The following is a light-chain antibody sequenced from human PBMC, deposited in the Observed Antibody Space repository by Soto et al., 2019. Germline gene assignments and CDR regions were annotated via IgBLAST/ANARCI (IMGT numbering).Light chain of an antibody. V-gene: IGLV2-14*01. CDR3: KSYTSGSTYV. Sequence: QFALTQPASVSGSPGQSIAISCTGTSSDVGGYNYVSWYQQHPGKAPKLMIFDVSNRPSGVSNRFSGSKSGDTASLTISGLQAEDEADYYCKSYTSGSTYVFGTGTKVTVL. CDR1: SSDVGGYNY. J-gene: IGLJ1*01. CDR2: DVS.